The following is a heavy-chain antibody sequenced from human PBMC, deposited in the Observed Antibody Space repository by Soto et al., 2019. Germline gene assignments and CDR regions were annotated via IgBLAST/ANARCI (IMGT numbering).Heavy chain of an antibody. V-gene: IGHV3-23*01. CDR2: ISGSGGST. J-gene: IGHJ6*02. D-gene: IGHD2-15*01. CDR1: GFTFSSYA. CDR3: AKDYRYCSGGSCYPLSLGMDV. Sequence: GGSLRLSCAASGFTFSSYAMSWVRQAPGKGLEWVSAISGSGGSTYYADSVKGRFTISRDNSKNTLYLQMNSLRAEDTAVYYCAKDYRYCSGGSCYPLSLGMDVWGQGTTVTVSS.